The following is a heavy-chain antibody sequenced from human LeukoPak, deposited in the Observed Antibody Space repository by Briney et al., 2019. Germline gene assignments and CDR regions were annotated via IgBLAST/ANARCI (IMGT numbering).Heavy chain of an antibody. CDR3: ARGGVLAAAGRGRFDY. Sequence: SETLSLTCAVYGGTFSGYYWSWLRQPPGKGLEWIGEINHSGSTNYNPSLKSRVTISVDTSKNQFSLKLSSVTAADTAVYYCARGGVLAAAGRGRFDYWGQGTLVTVSS. V-gene: IGHV4-34*01. D-gene: IGHD6-13*01. CDR1: GGTFSGYY. J-gene: IGHJ4*02. CDR2: INHSGST.